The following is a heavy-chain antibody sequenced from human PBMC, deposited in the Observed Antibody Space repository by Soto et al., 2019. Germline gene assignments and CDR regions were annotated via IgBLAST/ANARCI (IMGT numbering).Heavy chain of an antibody. CDR2: IRSKAYGGTT. Sequence: PGGSLRLSCTASGFTFGDYAMSWFRQAPGKGLEWVGFIRSKAYGGTTEYAASVKGRFTISRDDSKSIAYLQMNSLKTEDTAVYYSTAIVGATNYFDYWGQGTLVTVSS. CDR3: TAIVGATNYFDY. V-gene: IGHV3-49*03. CDR1: GFTFGDYA. D-gene: IGHD1-26*01. J-gene: IGHJ4*02.